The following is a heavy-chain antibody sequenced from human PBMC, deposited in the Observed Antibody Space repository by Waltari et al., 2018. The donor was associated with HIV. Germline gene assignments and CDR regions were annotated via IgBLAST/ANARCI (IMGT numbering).Heavy chain of an antibody. D-gene: IGHD3-9*01. V-gene: IGHV3-64D*06. CDR1: GVTFSSYA. CDR2: ISGYGHST. Sequence: EVELVESGVTLVQPGGSLRLSCSACGVTFSSYAIHWVRQTPGYGLECVSVISGYGHSTYYAGSMKGRFTITRDNSKNTVWLQMRSLRAEDTAVYYCAKGNYDVLTGYYGPSFEYWGQGTLVTVSS. CDR3: AKGNYDVLTGYYGPSFEY. J-gene: IGHJ4*02.